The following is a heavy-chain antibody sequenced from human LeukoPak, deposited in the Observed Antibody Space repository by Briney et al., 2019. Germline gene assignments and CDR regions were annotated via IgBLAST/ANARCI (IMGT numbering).Heavy chain of an antibody. Sequence: PSETLSLTCTVSGGSISSGGYYWSWIRQHPGKGLEWIGYIYYSGSTYYNPSLKSRVTISVDTSKNQFSLKLSSVTAADTAVYYCARDRNYYDSSGGLDYWGQGTLVTVSS. V-gene: IGHV4-31*03. CDR3: ARDRNYYDSSGGLDY. CDR1: GGSISSGGYY. J-gene: IGHJ4*02. CDR2: IYYSGST. D-gene: IGHD3-22*01.